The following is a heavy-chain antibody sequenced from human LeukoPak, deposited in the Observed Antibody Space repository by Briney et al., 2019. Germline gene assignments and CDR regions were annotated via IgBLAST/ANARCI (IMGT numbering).Heavy chain of an antibody. CDR1: GGTFSSYA. CDR3: ARDETGYSSGWYPNYFDY. V-gene: IGHV1-69*04. CDR2: IIPIFGIA. J-gene: IGHJ4*02. Sequence: SVKVSCKASGGTFSSYASSWVRQAPGQGLEWMGRIIPIFGIAYYAQKFQGIVTITADKSTSTAYMELSSLRSEDTAVYSCARDETGYSSGWYPNYFDYWGQGTLVTVSS. D-gene: IGHD6-19*01.